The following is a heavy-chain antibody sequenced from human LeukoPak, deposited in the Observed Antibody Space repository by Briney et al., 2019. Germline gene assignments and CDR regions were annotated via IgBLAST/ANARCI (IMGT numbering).Heavy chain of an antibody. D-gene: IGHD3-22*01. CDR2: ISGSGGST. CDR3: ARGATYYYDSSGYYQGDYFDY. V-gene: IGHV3-23*01. Sequence: GGSLRLSCAASGFTFSSYAMSWVRQAPGKGLEWVSAISGSGGSTYHADSVKGRFTISRDNSKNTLYLQMNSLRAEDTAVYYCARGATYYYDSSGYYQGDYFDYWGQGTLVTVSS. CDR1: GFTFSSYA. J-gene: IGHJ4*02.